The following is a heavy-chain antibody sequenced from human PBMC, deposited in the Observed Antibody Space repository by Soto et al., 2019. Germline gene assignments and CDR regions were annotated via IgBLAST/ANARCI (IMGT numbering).Heavy chain of an antibody. CDR2: IFPFFGTA. J-gene: IGHJ4*02. CDR1: GRTFSKFG. V-gene: IGHV1-69*13. Sequence: KKQKTSVKVSCKASGRTFSKFGITWIRHAPGQGLEWMGAIFPFFGTARYSQKFEDRITITADESTNTVYMDLRSLTSEDTAIYFCSKSAPMEAGDNYYYAFWGQGSLVTGSS. CDR3: SKSAPMEAGDNYYYAF. D-gene: IGHD4-17*01.